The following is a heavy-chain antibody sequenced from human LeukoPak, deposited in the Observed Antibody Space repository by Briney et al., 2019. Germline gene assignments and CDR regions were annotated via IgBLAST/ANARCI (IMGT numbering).Heavy chain of an antibody. CDR2: SSDTEKT. D-gene: IGHD3-3*01. CDR3: VTGYYEPFDN. Sequence: SETLSLTCNVSGASLSSYYWGWIRQSPGKGLEWLGYSSDTEKTDYNPSLKSLGTLSLDMSKNQFSLRLTSVTAADTAVYYCVTGYYEPFDNWGQGTLVFVSS. CDR1: GASLSSYY. V-gene: IGHV4-59*01. J-gene: IGHJ4*02.